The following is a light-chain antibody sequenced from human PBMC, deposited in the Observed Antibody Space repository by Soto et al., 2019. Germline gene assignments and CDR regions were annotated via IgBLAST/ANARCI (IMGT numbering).Light chain of an antibody. CDR2: DVK. J-gene: IGLJ2*01. V-gene: IGLV2-14*03. CDR3: SSYTTSSSVV. Sequence: QSVLTQPASVSGSPGQSTTISCTGTSSDVGAYDYVSWYQHHPGKAPKAMILDVKNRPSGVSNRFSGSKSGNTASLTISGLQTEDEADYYCSSYTTSSSVVFGGGTKVTVL. CDR1: SSDVGAYDY.